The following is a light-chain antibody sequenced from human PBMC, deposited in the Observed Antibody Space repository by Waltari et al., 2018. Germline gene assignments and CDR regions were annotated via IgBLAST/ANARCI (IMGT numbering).Light chain of an antibody. Sequence: SSDLTQDPAVSVALGQTVRITCQVDSLRSFYGSWYQQKPGQAPVLVIYGKNSRPSGIPDRFSGSSSGNTISLTITGAQADDEADYYCNSRDSSGNPPYVFGAGTKVTVL. CDR2: GKN. CDR1: SLRSFY. V-gene: IGLV3-19*01. CDR3: NSRDSSGNPPYV. J-gene: IGLJ1*01.